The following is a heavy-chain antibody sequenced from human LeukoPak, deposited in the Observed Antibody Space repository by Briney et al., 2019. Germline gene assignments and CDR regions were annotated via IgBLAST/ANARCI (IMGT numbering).Heavy chain of an antibody. V-gene: IGHV3-23*01. Sequence: PGGSLRLSCAASGFTLSSYAMSWVGQAPGKGLEWASAISGSGGSTYYADSVKGRFTISRDNSKNTLYLQMNSLRAEDTAVYYCAKGGWSSIAAAGIGSYYGMDVWGNGTTVTVSS. CDR2: ISGSGGST. CDR1: GFTLSSYA. J-gene: IGHJ6*04. CDR3: AKGGWSSIAAAGIGSYYGMDV. D-gene: IGHD6-13*01.